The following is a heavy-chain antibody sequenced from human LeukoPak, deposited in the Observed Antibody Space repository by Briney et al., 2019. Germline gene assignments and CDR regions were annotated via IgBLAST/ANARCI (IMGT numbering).Heavy chain of an antibody. D-gene: IGHD3-10*01. V-gene: IGHV3-48*03. J-gene: IGHJ3*01. CDR2: IGSGGSPI. CDR1: GSTLTSYE. Sequence: PGGSLRLSCLASGSTLTSYEMNWVRQAPGKGLEWVSYIGSGGSPIYYADSVKGRFTISRDNAKNSLYQQMNSLRAEDTAVYYCARGWYYLWGQGTMVTVSS. CDR3: ARGWYYL.